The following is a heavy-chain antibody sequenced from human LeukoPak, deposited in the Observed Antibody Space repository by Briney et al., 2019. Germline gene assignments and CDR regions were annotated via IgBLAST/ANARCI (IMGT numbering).Heavy chain of an antibody. Sequence: PSETLSLTCTVSGGSISSYYWSWIRQPAGKGLEWIGRIYTSGSTNYNPSLKSRVTMSVDTSKNQFSLKLSSVTAADAAVYYCARDLGNGYQLLNNWFDPWGQGTLVTVSS. CDR1: GGSISSYY. CDR3: ARDLGNGYQLLNNWFDP. V-gene: IGHV4-4*07. CDR2: IYTSGST. D-gene: IGHD2-2*01. J-gene: IGHJ5*02.